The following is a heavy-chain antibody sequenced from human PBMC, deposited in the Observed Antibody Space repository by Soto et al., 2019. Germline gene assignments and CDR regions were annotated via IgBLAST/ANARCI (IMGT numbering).Heavy chain of an antibody. CDR2: ISGSGGST. V-gene: IGHV3-23*01. CDR3: AKDREVGATWGGYGMDV. D-gene: IGHD1-26*01. CDR1: GFTFSSYA. J-gene: IGHJ6*02. Sequence: GGSLRLSCAASGFTFSSYAMSWVRQAPGKGLEWVSAISGSGGSTYYADSVKGRFTISRDNSKNTLYLQMNSLRAEDTAVYYCAKDREVGATWGGYGMDVWGQGTTVTVSS.